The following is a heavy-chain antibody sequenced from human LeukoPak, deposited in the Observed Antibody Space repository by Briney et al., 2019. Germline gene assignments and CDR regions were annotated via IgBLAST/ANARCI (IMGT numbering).Heavy chain of an antibody. D-gene: IGHD1-20*01. CDR1: GGSFSTYG. V-gene: IGHV1-69*04. CDR2: IIPVFDRP. CDR3: ARDMRRSNWNAVGWFDP. J-gene: IGHJ5*01. Sequence: ASVKVSCKASGGSFSTYGFSWVRQAPGQGLEWMGRIIPVFDRPNYTQKFQGRLTITADKSTSTSYMVLSSLRSDDTAVYYCARDMRRSNWNAVGWFDPWGQGALVTASS.